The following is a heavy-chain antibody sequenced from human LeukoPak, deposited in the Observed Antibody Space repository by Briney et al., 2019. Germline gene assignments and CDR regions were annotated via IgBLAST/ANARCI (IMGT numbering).Heavy chain of an antibody. CDR2: INPNSGGT. V-gene: IGHV1-2*02. Sequence: ASVKVSCKASGYTFTGYYMHWVRQAPGQGLEWMGWINPNSGGTNYAQKFQGRVTMTRDTSISTAYMELGRLRSDDTAVYYCARDGVYCSSTSSLCGGSWFDPWGQGTLVTVSS. D-gene: IGHD2-2*01. CDR1: GYTFTGYY. J-gene: IGHJ5*02. CDR3: ARDGVYCSSTSSLCGGSWFDP.